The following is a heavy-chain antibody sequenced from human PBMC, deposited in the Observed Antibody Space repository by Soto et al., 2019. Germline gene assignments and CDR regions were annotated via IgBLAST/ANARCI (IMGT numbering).Heavy chain of an antibody. D-gene: IGHD3-3*01. CDR1: GFTFSSYG. CDR3: ARDGGYYYGMDV. J-gene: IGHJ6*02. V-gene: IGHV3-33*01. CDR2: IWYDGSNK. Sequence: GGSLRLSCAASGFTFSSYGMHWVRQAPGKGLEWVAVIWYDGSNKYYADSVKGRFTISRDNSKNTLYLQMNSLRAEDTAVYYCARDGGYYYGMDVWGQGTTVTVSS.